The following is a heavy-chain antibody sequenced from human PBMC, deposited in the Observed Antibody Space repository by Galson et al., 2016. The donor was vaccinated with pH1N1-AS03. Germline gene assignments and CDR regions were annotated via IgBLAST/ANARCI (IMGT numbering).Heavy chain of an antibody. Sequence: SLRLSCAASGFTFSNYAMSWVRQAPGKGLEWVSGIRDSGGSTYYAESVKGRFTISRDSSKNTLYLQMNSLRSEDTAVYYCAKGVGATDGLFDYWGPGTLVTVSS. CDR2: IRDSGGST. D-gene: IGHD4/OR15-4a*01. CDR3: AKGVGATDGLFDY. CDR1: GFTFSNYA. J-gene: IGHJ4*02. V-gene: IGHV3-23*01.